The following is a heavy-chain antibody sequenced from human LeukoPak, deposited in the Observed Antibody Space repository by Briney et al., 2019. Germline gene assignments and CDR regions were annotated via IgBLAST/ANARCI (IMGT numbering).Heavy chain of an antibody. CDR2: IYYSGST. CDR3: ARTSLGHDYGDYDPFDY. V-gene: IGHV4-59*01. D-gene: IGHD4-17*01. Sequence: SETLSLTCTVSGGSISSYYWSWIRQPPGKGLEWIGYIYYSGSTNYNPSLKSRVTISVDTSKNQFSLKLSSVTAADTAVYYCARTSLGHDYGDYDPFDYWGQGTLVTVSS. CDR1: GGSISSYY. J-gene: IGHJ4*02.